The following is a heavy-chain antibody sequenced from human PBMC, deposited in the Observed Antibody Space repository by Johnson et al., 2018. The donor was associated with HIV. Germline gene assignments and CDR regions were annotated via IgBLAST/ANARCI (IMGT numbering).Heavy chain of an antibody. CDR1: GFTFSNYW. J-gene: IGHJ3*02. Sequence: VQLVESGGGLVQPGGSLRLSCAASGFTFSNYWMSWVRQAPGKGLEWVANIKQDGSEKYYVDSVKGRFTISRDNAKNTVYLQMNSLRAEDTAVYYCASRTGWDAFDIWGQGTMVTVSS. CDR2: IKQDGSEK. CDR3: ASRTGWDAFDI. V-gene: IGHV3-7*03. D-gene: IGHD7-27*01.